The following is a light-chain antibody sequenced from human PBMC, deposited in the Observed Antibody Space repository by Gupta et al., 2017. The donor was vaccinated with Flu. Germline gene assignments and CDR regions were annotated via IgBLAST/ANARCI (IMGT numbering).Light chain of an antibody. J-gene: IGLJ2*01. CDR3: QVWVSSNAF. CDR2: KNN. V-gene: IGLV3-9*02. Sequence: CGVDNIGANSGPWYQQRPGQAPQLIIYKNNKRPSGLPDRFSGSNSGSTATLTIDGAQAGDEADYYCQVWVSSNAFFGGGTKLTVL. CDR1: NIGANS.